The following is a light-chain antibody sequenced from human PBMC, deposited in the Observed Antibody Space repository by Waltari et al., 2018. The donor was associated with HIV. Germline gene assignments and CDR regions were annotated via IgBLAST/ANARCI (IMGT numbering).Light chain of an antibody. CDR2: DAS. CDR3: QQRSNWLT. V-gene: IGKV3-11*01. CDR1: QTVGSH. J-gene: IGKJ4*01. Sequence: EIVLTQSPATLSLSPGGRATLSCRASQTVGSHLAWYQHKPGQAPRLLIYDASNRATGIPARFSGSGSGTEFTLTISSLEPEDCADYYCQQRSNWLTFGGGTKVEIK.